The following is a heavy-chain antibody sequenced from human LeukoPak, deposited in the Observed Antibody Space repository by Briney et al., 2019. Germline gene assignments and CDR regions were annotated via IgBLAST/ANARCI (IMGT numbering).Heavy chain of an antibody. J-gene: IGHJ4*02. CDR1: AFTFSSYW. CDR3: TRGSPGYSSGWLDF. V-gene: IGHV3-74*01. D-gene: IGHD6-19*01. CDR2: INSDGSSR. Sequence: GGSLRLSCATSAFTFSSYWMHWVRQAPGKELVWVSRINSDGSSRSYADYVKGRFTISRDDAKNTLYLQMSSLSVDDTAIYYCTRGSPGYSSGWLDFWGQGILVTVSS.